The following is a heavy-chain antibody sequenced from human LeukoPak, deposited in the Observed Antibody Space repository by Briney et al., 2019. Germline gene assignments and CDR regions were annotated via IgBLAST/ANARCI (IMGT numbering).Heavy chain of an antibody. Sequence: GGSLRLFCSASQFKFDTYEMHCVRQTPGKGLEYVSDFISEGLSIFYANSVKGRFPISRQNDKNTLSLKMGSLKTEDMAAYYCARSTDGSAPFDYWGQGTLVTVFS. J-gene: IGHJ4*02. CDR3: ARSTDGSAPFDY. CDR2: FISEGLSI. V-gene: IGHV3-64*01. D-gene: IGHD2-2*01. CDR1: QFKFDTYE.